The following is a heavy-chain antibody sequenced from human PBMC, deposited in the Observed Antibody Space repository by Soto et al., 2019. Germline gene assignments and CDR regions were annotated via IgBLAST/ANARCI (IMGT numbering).Heavy chain of an antibody. CDR1: GYTFTSYA. V-gene: IGHV1-3*01. CDR3: ARDSYCSGGSCYSYYYYGMDV. CDR2: INGGNGNT. D-gene: IGHD2-15*01. Sequence: ASVKVSCKASGYTFTSYAMHWVRQAPGQRLEWMGWINGGNGNTKYSQKFQGRVTITRDTSASTAYMELSSLRSEDTAVYYCARDSYCSGGSCYSYYYYGMDVWGQGTTATVSS. J-gene: IGHJ6*02.